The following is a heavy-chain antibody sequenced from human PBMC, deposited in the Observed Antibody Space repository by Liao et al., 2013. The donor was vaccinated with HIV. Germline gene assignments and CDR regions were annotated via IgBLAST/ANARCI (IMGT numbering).Heavy chain of an antibody. J-gene: IGHJ4*02. CDR2: INHSGST. CDR3: ARSGSSWVSSLDC. Sequence: QVQLQQWGAGLLKPSETLSLTCAVSGGSFSAYYWSWIRQPPGKGLEWIGEINHSGSTNYNASLKSRVSISVDTSKNQFSLKVSSVTAADTAVYYCARSGSSWVSSLDCWGQGTLVTVSS. CDR1: GGSFSAYY. V-gene: IGHV4-34*01. D-gene: IGHD1-26*01.